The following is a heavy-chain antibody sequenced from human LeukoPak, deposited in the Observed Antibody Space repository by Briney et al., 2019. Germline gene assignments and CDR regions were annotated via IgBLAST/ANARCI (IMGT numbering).Heavy chain of an antibody. D-gene: IGHD3-10*01. V-gene: IGHV1-8*01. J-gene: IGHJ5*02. CDR1: GYTFTSYD. Sequence: ASVKVSCKASGYTFTSYDINWVRQATGQGLEWMGWMNPNSGNTGYAQKFQGRVTMTRNTSISTAYMELSSLRSEDTAVYYCARGVRVRYYGSGSYHTQEGNWFDPWGQGTLVTVSS. CDR3: ARGVRVRYYGSGSYHTQEGNWFDP. CDR2: MNPNSGNT.